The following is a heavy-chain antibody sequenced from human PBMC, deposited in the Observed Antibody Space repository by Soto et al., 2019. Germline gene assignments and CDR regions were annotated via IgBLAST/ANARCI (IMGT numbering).Heavy chain of an antibody. J-gene: IGHJ4*02. CDR1: GFSLNTSGVS. CDR3: NHMYYYHGSRYSPGADY. Sequence: SGPTLVNPTHTLTLTCSFSGFSLNTSGVSVGWIRQPPGKALEWLALIYWNGDERYSPSLKNRLTITKDTYKNQVVLRGKNVGDVETGTYYCNHMYYYHGSRYSPGADYWGPGTLVTVSS. V-gene: IGHV2-5*04. D-gene: IGHD3-22*01. CDR2: IYWNGDE.